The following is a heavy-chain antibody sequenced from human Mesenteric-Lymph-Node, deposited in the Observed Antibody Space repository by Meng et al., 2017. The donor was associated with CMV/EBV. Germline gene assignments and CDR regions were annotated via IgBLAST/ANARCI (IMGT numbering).Heavy chain of an antibody. CDR2: ITWNSITI. Sequence: SLKISCAASGFTFDDYAMNWVRQAPGKGLEWVSGITWNSITIGYADSVKGRFTISRDNAKNSLYLQMNSLRAEDTALYYCAKARQGYCSNTSCYRLDYFDYWGQGTLVTVSS. CDR1: GFTFDDYA. V-gene: IGHV3-9*01. J-gene: IGHJ4*02. D-gene: IGHD2-2*01. CDR3: AKARQGYCSNTSCYRLDYFDY.